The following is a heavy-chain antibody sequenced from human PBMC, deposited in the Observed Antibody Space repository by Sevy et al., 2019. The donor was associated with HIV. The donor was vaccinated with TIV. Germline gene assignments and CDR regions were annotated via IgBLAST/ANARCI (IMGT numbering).Heavy chain of an antibody. V-gene: IGHV3-30*02. CDR1: GFTFSSYG. D-gene: IGHD2-2*02. CDR2: IRYDGSNK. J-gene: IGHJ3*02. Sequence: GGSLRLSCTASGFTFSSYGMHWVRQAPGKGLEWVAFIRYDGSNKYYAYSVKGRFTISRDNSKNTLCLQMNSLRAEDTAVYYCAKLIWGEDIVVLPAAIIYAFDIWGQGTMVTVSS. CDR3: AKLIWGEDIVVLPAAIIYAFDI.